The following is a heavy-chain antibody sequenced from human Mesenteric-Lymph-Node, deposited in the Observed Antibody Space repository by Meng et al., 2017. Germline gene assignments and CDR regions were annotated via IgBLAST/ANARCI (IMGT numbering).Heavy chain of an antibody. Sequence: SETLSLTCTVSGYSISSGYYWGWIRQPPGTGLEWIGSVYHSGSTYYNPSVKSRVIISVDMSKNQFSLKLSSVTAADTAVYFCARDTASFDYWGQGTLVTVSS. CDR2: VYHSGST. CDR1: GYSISSGYY. CDR3: ARDTASFDY. V-gene: IGHV4-38-2*02. J-gene: IGHJ4*02.